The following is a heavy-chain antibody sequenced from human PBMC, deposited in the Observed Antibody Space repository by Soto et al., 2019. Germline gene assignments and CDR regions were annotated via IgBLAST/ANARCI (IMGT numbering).Heavy chain of an antibody. J-gene: IGHJ6*02. V-gene: IGHV1-69*01. CDR3: ARYCSSTSCQHRYYYGMDV. CDR2: IIPIFGRA. Sequence: QVQLVQSGAEVKKPGSSVKVSCKASVGTFSSYAISWVRQAPGQGLEWIGGIIPIFGRANYAQKFHGRVTTTADESTRTAYTEMSSLRSEDTAVYYCARYCSSTSCQHRYYYGMDVWGHGTTVTVSS. CDR1: VGTFSSYA. D-gene: IGHD2-2*01.